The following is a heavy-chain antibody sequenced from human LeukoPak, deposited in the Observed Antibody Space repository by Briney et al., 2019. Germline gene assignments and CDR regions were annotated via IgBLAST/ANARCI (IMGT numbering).Heavy chain of an antibody. D-gene: IGHD3-9*01. Sequence: SVKVSCKASGYTFTGYYMHWVRQAPGQGLEWMGRIIPILGIANYAQKLQGRVTITADKSTSTAYMELSSLRSEDTAVYYCAVRFPYDILTGFNFDYWGQGTLVTVSS. V-gene: IGHV1-69*02. J-gene: IGHJ4*02. CDR2: IIPILGIA. CDR3: AVRFPYDILTGFNFDY. CDR1: GYTFTGYY.